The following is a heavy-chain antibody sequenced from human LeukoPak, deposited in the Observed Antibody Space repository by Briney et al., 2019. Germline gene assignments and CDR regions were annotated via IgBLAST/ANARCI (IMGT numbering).Heavy chain of an antibody. D-gene: IGHD7-27*01. V-gene: IGHV3-66*02. CDR2: IYSGGST. CDR1: GFTVSSNY. CDR3: ARDFLGMGDAFDI. J-gene: IGHJ3*02. Sequence: PGGSLRLSCAASGFTVSSNYMSWVRQAPGKGLEWVSVIYSGGSTYYADSVKGRFTISRGNSKNTLYLQMNSLRAEDTAVYYCARDFLGMGDAFDIWGQGTMVTVSS.